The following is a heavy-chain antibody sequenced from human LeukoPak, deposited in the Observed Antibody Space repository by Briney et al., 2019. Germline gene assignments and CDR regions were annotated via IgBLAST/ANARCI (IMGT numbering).Heavy chain of an antibody. CDR3: AKDTVAGKMGGKNYYYGMDV. J-gene: IGHJ6*02. CDR1: GFTFDDYA. CDR2: ISCNSGSI. Sequence: GGSLRLSCAASGFTFDDYAMHWVRQAPGKGLEWVSGISCNSGSIGYADSVKGRFTISRDNAKNSLYLQMNSLRAEDTALYYCAKDTVAGKMGGKNYYYGMDVWGQGTTVTVSS. D-gene: IGHD6-19*01. V-gene: IGHV3-9*01.